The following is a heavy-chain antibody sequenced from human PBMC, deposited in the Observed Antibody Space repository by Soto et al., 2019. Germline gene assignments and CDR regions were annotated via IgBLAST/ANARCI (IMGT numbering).Heavy chain of an antibody. J-gene: IGHJ4*02. CDR3: AKRPRALLTSDY. CDR1: GFIFSNYV. Sequence: EVQLVDSGGGLVQPGGSLRLSCAASGFIFSNYVMSWVRQAPGKGLEWVSSISDSGGTSYYADSVKGRFTISRDNSKNTMYLQMNSLTAEDTAIYYCAKRPRALLTSDYWGQGTLVTVSS. CDR2: ISDSGGTS. V-gene: IGHV3-23*04. D-gene: IGHD1-26*01.